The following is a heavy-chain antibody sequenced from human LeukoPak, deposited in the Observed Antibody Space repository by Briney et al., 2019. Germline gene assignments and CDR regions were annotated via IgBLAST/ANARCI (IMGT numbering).Heavy chain of an antibody. J-gene: IGHJ4*02. CDR1: GNSISSGDNY. CDR3: ARDPISNSITMIEPMDY. Sequence: SQTLSLTCTVSGNSISSGDNYWSWIRQPAGKGLEWIGRIYTSGSTNYNPSLKSRVTISGDTSKNQFSLRLSSVAAADTAVYYCARDPISNSITMIEPMDYWGQGTLVTVSS. CDR2: IYTSGST. D-gene: IGHD3-22*01. V-gene: IGHV4-61*02.